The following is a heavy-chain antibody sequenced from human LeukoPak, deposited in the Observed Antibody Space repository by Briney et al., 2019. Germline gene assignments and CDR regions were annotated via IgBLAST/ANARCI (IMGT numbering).Heavy chain of an antibody. CDR2: ISGSGGST. V-gene: IGHV3-23*01. CDR1: AFTFSSYA. D-gene: IGHD6-19*01. J-gene: IGHJ3*02. CDR3: AKGIAVAGNHDAFDI. Sequence: GGSLRLSCAASAFTFSSYAMSWVRQAPGKGLEWVSAISGSGGSTYYADSVKGRFTISRDNSKNTLYLQMNSLRAEDTAVYYCAKGIAVAGNHDAFDIWGQGTMVIVSS.